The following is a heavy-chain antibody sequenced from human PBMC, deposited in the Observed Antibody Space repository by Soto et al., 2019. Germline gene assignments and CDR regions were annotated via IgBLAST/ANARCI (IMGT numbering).Heavy chain of an antibody. V-gene: IGHV4-34*01. CDR2: INHSGSS. D-gene: IGHD1-26*01. Sequence: SETLSLTCTVSGGSISSYYWTWIRQTPGKGLQWIGQINHSGSSIYNPSLKNRVTISTMSNNKFSLELSSVTAADTAVYYCTRGLFSGSSYSGSWYYFDSWGQGTMVTVSS. CDR3: TRGLFSGSSYSGSWYYFDS. CDR1: GGSISSYY. J-gene: IGHJ4*02.